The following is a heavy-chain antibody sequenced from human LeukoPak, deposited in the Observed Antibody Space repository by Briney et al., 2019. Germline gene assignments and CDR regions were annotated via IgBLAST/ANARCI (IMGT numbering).Heavy chain of an antibody. CDR2: ISSSSSYI. D-gene: IGHD3-22*01. CDR1: GFTFSSYS. Sequence: GGSLRLSCAASGFTFSSYSMNWVRQAPGKGLEWASSISSSSSYIYYADSVKGRFTISRDNAKNSLYLQMNSLRAEDTAVYYCARDAHYHDSSGITPFDYWGQGTLVTVSS. V-gene: IGHV3-21*01. CDR3: ARDAHYHDSSGITPFDY. J-gene: IGHJ4*02.